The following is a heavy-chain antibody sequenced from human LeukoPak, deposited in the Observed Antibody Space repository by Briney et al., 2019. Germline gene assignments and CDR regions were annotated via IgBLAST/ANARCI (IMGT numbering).Heavy chain of an antibody. CDR2: INHSGST. CDR1: GGSFSGYY. D-gene: IGHD5-12*01. Sequence: SETLSLTCAVYGGSFSGYYWSWIRQPPGKGLEWIGEINHSGSTNYNPSLKSRATISLDTSKNQFSLKLSSVTAADTAVYYCARSGYNLDYWGQGTLVTVSS. V-gene: IGHV4-34*01. CDR3: ARSGYNLDY. J-gene: IGHJ4*02.